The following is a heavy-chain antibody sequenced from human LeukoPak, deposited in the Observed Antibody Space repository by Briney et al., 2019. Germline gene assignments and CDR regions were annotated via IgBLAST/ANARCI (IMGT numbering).Heavy chain of an antibody. CDR1: GFTFSDYY. CDR3: ARASYYDFWSGYYMGGEFDP. CDR2: ISSSGSTI. D-gene: IGHD3-3*01. J-gene: IGHJ5*02. V-gene: IGHV3-11*04. Sequence: PGGSLRLSCAASGFTFSDYYMSWIRQAPGKGLEWVSYISSSGSTIYYADSVKGRFTISRDNAKNSLYLQMNSLRAEDTAVYYCARASYYDFWSGYYMGGEFDPWGQGTLVTVSS.